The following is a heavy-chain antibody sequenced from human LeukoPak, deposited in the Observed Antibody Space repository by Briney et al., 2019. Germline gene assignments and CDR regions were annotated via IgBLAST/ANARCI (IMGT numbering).Heavy chain of an antibody. Sequence: EASVKVSCKASVYTFTGYYMHWVRQAPGQGLEWMGLISAYNGNTNYAQKLQGRVTMTTDTSTSTAYMELRSLRSDDTAVYYCARARSRNYYDSSGYFYYWGQGTLVTVSS. J-gene: IGHJ4*02. CDR3: ARARSRNYYDSSGYFYY. D-gene: IGHD3-22*01. CDR2: ISAYNGNT. V-gene: IGHV1-18*04. CDR1: VYTFTGYY.